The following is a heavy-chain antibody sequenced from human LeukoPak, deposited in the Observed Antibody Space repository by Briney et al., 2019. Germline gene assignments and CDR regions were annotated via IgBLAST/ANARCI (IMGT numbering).Heavy chain of an antibody. CDR1: GGSISSYY. CDR2: IYTSGST. Sequence: SETLSLTCTVSGGSISSYYWSWIRQPAGKELEWIGRIYTSGSTNYNPSLKSRVTMSVDTSKNQFSLKLSSVTAADTAVYYCARDRYCSGGSCSTYNWFDPWGQGTLVTVSS. J-gene: IGHJ5*02. V-gene: IGHV4-4*07. CDR3: ARDRYCSGGSCSTYNWFDP. D-gene: IGHD2-15*01.